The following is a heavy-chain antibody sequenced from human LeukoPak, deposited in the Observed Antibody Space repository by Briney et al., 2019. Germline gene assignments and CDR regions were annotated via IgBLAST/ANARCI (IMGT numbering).Heavy chain of an antibody. CDR1: GFTVSSNY. CDR3: ARAPPYYDILTGYPDGAFDI. D-gene: IGHD3-9*01. J-gene: IGHJ3*02. V-gene: IGHV3-53*01. Sequence: GGSLRLSCAASGFTVSSNYMSWVRQAPGKGLEWVSVIYSGGSTYYADSVKGRFTISRDNSKNPLYLQMNSLKAEDTAVYYCARAPPYYDILTGYPDGAFDIWGQGTMVTVSS. CDR2: IYSGGST.